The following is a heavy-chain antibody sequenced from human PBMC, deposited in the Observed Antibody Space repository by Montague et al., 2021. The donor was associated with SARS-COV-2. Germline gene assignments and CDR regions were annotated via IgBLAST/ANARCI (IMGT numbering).Heavy chain of an antibody. Sequence: SETLSLTCTVSGGSMSDHYWAWIRQPPGKGLEWLAYIYYSGGINSNASLKSRVTMSVDTSKNQFSLKLTSVTAADTAVCYCARAVSVRRAVNWFDPWGQG. CDR1: GGSMSDHY. J-gene: IGHJ5*02. V-gene: IGHV4-59*11. CDR2: IYYSGGI. CDR3: ARAVSVRRAVNWFDP. D-gene: IGHD3-10*01.